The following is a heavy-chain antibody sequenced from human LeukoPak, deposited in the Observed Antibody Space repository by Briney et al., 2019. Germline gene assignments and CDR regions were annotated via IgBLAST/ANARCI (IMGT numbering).Heavy chain of an antibody. CDR2: ITGSGANA. CDR3: AKDDSYIRFYS. D-gene: IGHD3-22*01. V-gene: IGHV3-23*01. CDR1: GFTFKNYA. Sequence: PGGSLRLSCVASGFTFKNYAMSWVRQAPGRGLEWVSGITGSGANAYYADSVKGRFTISRDNSRNTLYLQMNSLRVEDTAVYHCAKDDSYIRFYSWGRGTLVTVSS. J-gene: IGHJ5*01.